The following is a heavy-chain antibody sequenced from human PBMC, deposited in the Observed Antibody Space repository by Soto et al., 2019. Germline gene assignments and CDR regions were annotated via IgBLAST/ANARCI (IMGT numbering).Heavy chain of an antibody. CDR1: GYSFTTYG. CDR3: AREGPATYYFYGMDV. V-gene: IGHV1-18*01. Sequence: QVQLVQSGGEVKKPGASVKVSCKTSGYSFTTYGISWVRQAPGQGLEWMGWISGYNGNTNYAQKFQGRVTMTTETSTSTAYMELRSLRSDDTAVYYCAREGPATYYFYGMDVWGQGNSVEVSS. CDR2: ISGYNGNT. J-gene: IGHJ6*02.